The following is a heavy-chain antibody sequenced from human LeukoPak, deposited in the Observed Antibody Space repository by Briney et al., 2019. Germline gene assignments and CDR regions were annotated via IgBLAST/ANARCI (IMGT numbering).Heavy chain of an antibody. CDR1: EFTFSSHS. CDR3: ARDVTYHGGDWFDP. V-gene: IGHV3-48*04. D-gene: IGHD4-23*01. CDR2: ISSTASSI. J-gene: IGHJ5*02. Sequence: GGSLRLSCAGSEFTFSSHSMSWVRQAPGKGLEWVSYISSTASSIYYADSVKGRFTISRDNAKNSLYLQMNSLRAEDTAVYYCARDVTYHGGDWFDPWGQGTLVTVSS.